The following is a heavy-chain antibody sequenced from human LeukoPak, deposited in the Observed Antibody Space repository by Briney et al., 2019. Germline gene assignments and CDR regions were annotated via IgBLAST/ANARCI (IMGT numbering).Heavy chain of an antibody. Sequence: SETLSLTCAVYGGSFSGYYWSWIRQPPGKGLEWIGEINHSGSTNYNPSLKSRVTISVDTSKNQFSLKLSSVTAADTAVYYCARGRCIAVMDYWGQGTLVTVSS. J-gene: IGHJ4*02. CDR1: GGSFSGYY. CDR2: INHSGST. D-gene: IGHD6-19*01. V-gene: IGHV4-34*01. CDR3: ARGRCIAVMDY.